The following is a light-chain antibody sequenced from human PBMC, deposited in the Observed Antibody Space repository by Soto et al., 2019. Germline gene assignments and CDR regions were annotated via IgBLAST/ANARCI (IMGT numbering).Light chain of an antibody. CDR1: QGIRSA. V-gene: IGKV1-17*01. CDR2: AAS. J-gene: IGKJ4*01. CDR3: LQHNSYPALT. Sequence: IQVTQSPSSLSASVGDRVTITCRTSQGIRSALGWYQQKPGKVPKLLIYAASSLQSGVPSRFSGSGSGTEFTLTISSLQPEDFATYYCLQHNSYPALTFGGGTKVDIK.